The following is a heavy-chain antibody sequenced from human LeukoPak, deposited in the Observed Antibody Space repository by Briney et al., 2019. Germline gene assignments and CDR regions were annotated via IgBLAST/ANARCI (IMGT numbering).Heavy chain of an antibody. V-gene: IGHV3-30*02. CDR2: IRYDGSNK. Sequence: GGPLRLSCAASGFTFSSYAMHWVRQAPGKGLEWVAFIRYDGSNKYYADSVKGRFTISRDNSKNTLYLQMNSLRAEDTAVYYCAKEKQLVRFFDYWGQGTLVTVSS. CDR3: AKEKQLVRFFDY. CDR1: GFTFSSYA. J-gene: IGHJ4*02. D-gene: IGHD6-6*01.